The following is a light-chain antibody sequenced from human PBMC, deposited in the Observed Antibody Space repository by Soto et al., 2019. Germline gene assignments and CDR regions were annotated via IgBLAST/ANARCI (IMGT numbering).Light chain of an antibody. CDR2: DAS. J-gene: IGKJ1*01. CDR3: QRYNSNSRT. CDR1: QNVNSW. V-gene: IGKV1-5*01. Sequence: DIQLTQSPSTLSASVGDRVTITCRASQNVNSWVAWYQQKPGKAPKFLIYDASNLESGVPSRFSGRGSGTEFTLTISNLQPDGFATYYCQRYNSNSRTFGQGTRV.